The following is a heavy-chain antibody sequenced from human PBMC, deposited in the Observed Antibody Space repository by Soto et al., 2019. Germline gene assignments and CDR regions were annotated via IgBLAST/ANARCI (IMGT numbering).Heavy chain of an antibody. CDR1: GFTFSSYG. CDR2: ISYDGSNK. J-gene: IGHJ4*02. V-gene: IGHV3-30*18. Sequence: PWGSLRLCCASAGFTFSSYGMHWVRQAPGKGLEWVAVISYDGSNKYYADSVKGRLTISRDNSKNTLYLQMNSLRAEDTAVYYCAKSPYDSSGSFDYWGQGTLVTVSS. D-gene: IGHD3-22*01. CDR3: AKSPYDSSGSFDY.